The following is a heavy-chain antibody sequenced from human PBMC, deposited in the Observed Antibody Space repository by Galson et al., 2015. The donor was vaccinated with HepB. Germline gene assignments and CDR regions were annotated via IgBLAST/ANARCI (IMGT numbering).Heavy chain of an antibody. D-gene: IGHD2-21*02. Sequence: SVKVSCKASGGTFSSYAISWVRQAPGQGLEWMGRIIPILGRANYAQKFQGRVTITADKSTSTAYMELSSLRSEDTAVYYCARGPDERRGSGDCYNFDYWGQGTLVTVSS. CDR1: GGTFSSYA. J-gene: IGHJ4*02. V-gene: IGHV1-69*04. CDR2: IIPILGRA. CDR3: ARGPDERRGSGDCYNFDY.